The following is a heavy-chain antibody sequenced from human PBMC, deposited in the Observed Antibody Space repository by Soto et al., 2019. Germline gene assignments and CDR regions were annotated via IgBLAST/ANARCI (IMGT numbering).Heavy chain of an antibody. CDR3: ARWYYGDPDYYFDY. V-gene: IGHV4-61*01. CDR1: GGSVSSGSYY. J-gene: IGHJ4*02. D-gene: IGHD4-17*01. CDR2: IYYSGST. Sequence: SETLSLTCTVSGGSVSSGSYYWSWIRQPPGKGLEWIGYIYYSGSTNYNPSLKSRVTISVDTSKNQFSLKLSSVTAADTAVYYCARWYYGDPDYYFDYWGQGTLVTVSS.